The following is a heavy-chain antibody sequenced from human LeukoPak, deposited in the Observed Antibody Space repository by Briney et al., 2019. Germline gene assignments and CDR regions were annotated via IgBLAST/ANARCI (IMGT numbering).Heavy chain of an antibody. CDR2: ISGSGNGAST. V-gene: IGHV3-64D*06. J-gene: IGHJ4*02. CDR1: GFVFSIYT. Sequence: PGGSLRLSCSASGFVFSIYTMYWVRQAPGKGPEYVSTISGSGNGASTYYADSVKGRFTISRDDSKSLLYLQMSGLRGEDTAVYYCVKDFGRVRGTPDSWGQGTLVTVSP. CDR3: VKDFGRVRGTPDS. D-gene: IGHD3-16*01.